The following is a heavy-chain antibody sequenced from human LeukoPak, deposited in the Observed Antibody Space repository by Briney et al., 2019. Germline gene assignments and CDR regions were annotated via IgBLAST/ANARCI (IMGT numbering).Heavy chain of an antibody. Sequence: SGGSLRLSCAASGFNLRDYNMNWVRQAPGKGLEWVSYISSSSSTMYYADSVKGRFTISRDNAKNSLYLQMNSLRAEDTAVYYCARAGFVGGYDWGGFDYWGQGTLVTVSS. CDR2: ISSSSSTM. V-gene: IGHV3-48*04. J-gene: IGHJ4*02. CDR3: ARAGFVGGYDWGGFDY. CDR1: GFNLRDYN. D-gene: IGHD5-12*01.